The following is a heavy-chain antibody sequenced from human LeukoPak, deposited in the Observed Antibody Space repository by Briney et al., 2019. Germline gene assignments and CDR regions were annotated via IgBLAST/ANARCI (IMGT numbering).Heavy chain of an antibody. CDR2: ISAYNGNT. CDR3: ARVAAAGTLSFNLRSMIDY. J-gene: IGHJ4*02. CDR1: GGTFSSYA. D-gene: IGHD6-13*01. V-gene: IGHV1-18*01. Sequence: GASVKVSCKASGGTFSSYAISWVRQAPGQGLEWMGWISAYNGNTNYAQKLQGRVTMTTDTSTSTAYMELRSLRSDDTAVYYCARVAAAGTLSFNLRSMIDYWGQGTLVTVSS.